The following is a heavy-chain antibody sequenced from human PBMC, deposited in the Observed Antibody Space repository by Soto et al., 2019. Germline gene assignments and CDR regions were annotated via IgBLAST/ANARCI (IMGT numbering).Heavy chain of an antibody. V-gene: IGHV3-48*04. CDR3: ARDPHYYDSSGYCDY. CDR2: ISSSSGTI. Sequence: RLSCSASGFTFSSYNMNWVRQAPGKGLEWVSYISSSSGTIYYADSVKGRFTISRDNAKNSLYLQMNSLRAEDTAVYYCARDPHYYDSSGYCDYWGQGTLVTVSS. CDR1: GFTFSSYN. J-gene: IGHJ4*02. D-gene: IGHD3-22*01.